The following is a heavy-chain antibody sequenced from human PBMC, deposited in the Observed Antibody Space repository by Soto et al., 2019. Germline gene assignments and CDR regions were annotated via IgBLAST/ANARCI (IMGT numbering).Heavy chain of an antibody. CDR2: ISYDGSNK. Sequence: GGSLRLSCAASGFTFSSYGMHWVRQAPGKGLEWVAVISYDGSNKYYADSVKGRFTISRDNSKNTLYLQMNSLRAEDTAVYYCAKLRYYDYGDYLDYWGQGTLVTVSS. J-gene: IGHJ4*02. CDR1: GFTFSSYG. D-gene: IGHD4-17*01. CDR3: AKLRYYDYGDYLDY. V-gene: IGHV3-30*18.